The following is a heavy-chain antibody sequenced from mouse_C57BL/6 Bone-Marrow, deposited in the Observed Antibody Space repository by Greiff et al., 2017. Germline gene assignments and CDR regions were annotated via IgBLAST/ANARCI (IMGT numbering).Heavy chain of an antibody. J-gene: IGHJ4*01. CDR1: GYTFTSYW. V-gene: IGHV1-64*01. CDR3: ARRTRPYYGGGMDY. Sequence: VQLQQPGAELVKPGASVKLSCKASGYTFTSYWMHWVKQRPGQGLEWIGMIHPNSGSTNYNEKFKSKATLTVDKSSSTAYMQLSSLTSEDSAVYYCARRTRPYYGGGMDYWGQGTSVTVSS. CDR2: IHPNSGST. D-gene: IGHD1-1*01.